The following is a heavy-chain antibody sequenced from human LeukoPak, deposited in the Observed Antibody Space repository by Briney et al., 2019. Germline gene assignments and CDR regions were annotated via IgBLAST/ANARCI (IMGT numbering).Heavy chain of an antibody. V-gene: IGHV4-59*08. CDR3: ARQYSSGWYGTNDY. CDR1: GGSISSYY. J-gene: IGHJ4*02. CDR2: IYYSGST. D-gene: IGHD6-19*01. Sequence: SETLSLTCTVSGGSISSYYWSWIRQPPGKGLEWIGYIYYSGSTNYNPSLKSRVTISVDTSKNQFSLKLSSVTAADTAVYYCARQYSSGWYGTNDYWGQGTLVTVSS.